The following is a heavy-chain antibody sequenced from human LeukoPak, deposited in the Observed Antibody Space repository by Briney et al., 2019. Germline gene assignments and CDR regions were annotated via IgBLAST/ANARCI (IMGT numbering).Heavy chain of an antibody. CDR1: GFTFSSYW. D-gene: IGHD3-16*02. J-gene: IGHJ4*02. Sequence: LGGSLRLSCAASGFTFSSYWMHWVRQAPGKGLVWVSRINSDGTSTTYADSVKGRFTISRDDAKNTLYLQMNSLKVEDTAVYYCLGRSTKELWFQWGQGTLVTVSS. V-gene: IGHV3-74*01. CDR2: INSDGTST. CDR3: LGRSTKELWFQ.